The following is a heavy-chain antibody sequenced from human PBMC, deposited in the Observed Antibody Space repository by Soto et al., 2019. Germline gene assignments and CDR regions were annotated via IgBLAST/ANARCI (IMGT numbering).Heavy chain of an antibody. CDR2: IWYDGSNK. CDR3: ARDLADLYDILTGYPRWFTIDY. J-gene: IGHJ4*02. Sequence: PGGSLRLSCAASGFTFSSYGMHWVRQAPGKGLEWVAVIWYDGSNKYYADSVKGRFTISRDNSKNTLYLQMNSLRAEDTAVYYCARDLADLYDILTGYPRWFTIDYWGQGTLVTVSS. D-gene: IGHD3-9*01. V-gene: IGHV3-33*01. CDR1: GFTFSSYG.